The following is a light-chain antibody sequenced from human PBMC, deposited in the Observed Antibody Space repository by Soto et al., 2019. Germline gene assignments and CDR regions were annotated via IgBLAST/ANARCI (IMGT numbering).Light chain of an antibody. Sequence: SVLTQPPSASGSPGQSVTISCTGTSSDVGGYNYVSWYQQHPGKAPKLMIYEVSKGPSGVPDRFSGSKSGNTASLTVSGLQAEDEADYYCSSYAGSNNYVFGTGTKVTVL. CDR2: EVS. V-gene: IGLV2-8*01. CDR1: SSDVGGYNY. J-gene: IGLJ1*01. CDR3: SSYAGSNNYV.